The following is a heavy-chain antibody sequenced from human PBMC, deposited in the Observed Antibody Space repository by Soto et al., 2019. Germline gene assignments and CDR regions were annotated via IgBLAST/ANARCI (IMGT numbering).Heavy chain of an antibody. D-gene: IGHD5-18*01. CDR1: GFTFSSYA. J-gene: IGHJ4*02. CDR3: ARADTAMVSGFFDY. V-gene: IGHV3-30-3*01. Sequence: GGSLRLSCAASGFTFSSYAMHWVRQAPGKGLEWVAVISYDGSNKYYADSVKGRFTISRDNSKNTLYLQMNSLRAEDTAVYYCARADTAMVSGFFDYWGQGTLVTVSS. CDR2: ISYDGSNK.